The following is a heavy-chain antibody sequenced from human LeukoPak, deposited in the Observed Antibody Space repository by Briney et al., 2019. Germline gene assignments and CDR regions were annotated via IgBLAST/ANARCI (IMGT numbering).Heavy chain of an antibody. Sequence: SQTLSLTCIVSGGSISSGGYYWSWIRQHPGKGLEWIGYIYYSGSTYYNPSLKSRVTISVDTSKNQFSLKLSSVTAADTAVYYCARGPGVVVVPAPEFDPWGQGTLVTVSS. CDR1: GGSISSGGYY. J-gene: IGHJ5*02. CDR3: ARGPGVVVVPAPEFDP. D-gene: IGHD2-2*01. CDR2: IYYSGST. V-gene: IGHV4-31*03.